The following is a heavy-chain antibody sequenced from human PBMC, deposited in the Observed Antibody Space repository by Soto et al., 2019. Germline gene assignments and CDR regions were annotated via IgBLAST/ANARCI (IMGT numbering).Heavy chain of an antibody. CDR1: GYSFTNYW. V-gene: IGHV5-51*01. J-gene: IGHJ6*02. Sequence: GESLKISCKGSGYSFTNYWIGWVRQMPGKGLEWMGIIYPGDSDSRYSPSFQGQVTISADKSISTAYLQWSSLKASDTAMYDCGRHMVGILPPYYAMDVWGQGTKVTVSS. CDR3: GRHMVGILPPYYAMDV. CDR2: IYPGDSDS. D-gene: IGHD3-10*01.